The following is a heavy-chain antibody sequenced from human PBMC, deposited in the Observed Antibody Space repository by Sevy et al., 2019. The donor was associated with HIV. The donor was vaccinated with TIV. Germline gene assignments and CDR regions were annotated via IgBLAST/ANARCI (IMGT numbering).Heavy chain of an antibody. Sequence: GGSLRLSCAASGFIFNNYDMYWISQAPGKGLESVATVSYDGADKDYADIVKGRFTISRDSSRSMLYLQMSSLRPEDTSVYFCAKDMVDCSGGTCYSGAVSPFESWGQGTLVTVSS. V-gene: IGHV3-30*18. D-gene: IGHD2-15*01. CDR2: VSYDGADK. J-gene: IGHJ4*02. CDR1: GFIFNNYD. CDR3: AKDMVDCSGGTCYSGAVSPFES.